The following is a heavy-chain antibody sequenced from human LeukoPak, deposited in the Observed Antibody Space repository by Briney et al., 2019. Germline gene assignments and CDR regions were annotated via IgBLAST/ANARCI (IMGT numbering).Heavy chain of an antibody. Sequence: GESLKISCKGSGYSFTSYRISWVRQMPGKGLEWMGRIDPSDSYTNYSPSFQGHVTISADKSISTAYLQWSSLKASDTAMYYCARHIAVAGPMGGGDYWGQGTLVTVSS. J-gene: IGHJ4*02. CDR2: IDPSDSYT. CDR3: ARHIAVAGPMGGGDY. CDR1: GYSFTSYR. D-gene: IGHD6-19*01. V-gene: IGHV5-10-1*01.